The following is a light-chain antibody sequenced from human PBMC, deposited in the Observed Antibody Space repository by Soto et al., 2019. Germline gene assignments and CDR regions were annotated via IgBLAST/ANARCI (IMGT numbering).Light chain of an antibody. CDR3: ATWDGSLRTVV. CDR2: RND. V-gene: IGLV1-47*01. CDR1: SSNIGSKY. Sequence: QSVLTQPPSASGTPGQTVTISCSGSSSNIGSKYVYWYQQLPGTAPKLLIYRNDQRPSGVPARCSGANSATYASLAISALLSEEEADYYCATWDGSLRTVVFGGGTKLTVL. J-gene: IGLJ2*01.